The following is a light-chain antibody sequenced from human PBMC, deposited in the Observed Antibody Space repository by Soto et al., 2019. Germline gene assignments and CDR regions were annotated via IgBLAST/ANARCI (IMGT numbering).Light chain of an antibody. CDR3: QQYGTSPPDT. J-gene: IGKJ5*01. CDR1: QSVSSNY. Sequence: EIVMTQSPATLCVSPGERATLSCRASQSVSSNYLAWYQQKPGQAPRLLIYGASSRATGIPDRFSGSGSGTDFTLTISRLEPEDFAAYYCQQYGTSPPDTFGQGTRLEIK. CDR2: GAS. V-gene: IGKV3-20*01.